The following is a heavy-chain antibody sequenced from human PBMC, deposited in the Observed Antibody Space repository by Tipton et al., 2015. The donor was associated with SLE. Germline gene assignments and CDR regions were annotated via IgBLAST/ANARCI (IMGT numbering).Heavy chain of an antibody. V-gene: IGHV4-59*01. J-gene: IGHJ5*02. CDR3: ARESAAAGTRWFDP. Sequence: TLSLTCSVSGGSISGYSWSWVRQPPGKGLEWIGYIYYSGSTNYNPSLKSRVTMSVDTSENQFSLKLSSVTAADTAVYYCARESAAAGTRWFDPWGQGTLVTVSS. CDR2: IYYSGST. CDR1: GGSISGYS. D-gene: IGHD6-13*01.